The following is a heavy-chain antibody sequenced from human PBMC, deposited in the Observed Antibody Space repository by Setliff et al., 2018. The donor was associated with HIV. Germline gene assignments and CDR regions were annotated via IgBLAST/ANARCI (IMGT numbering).Heavy chain of an antibody. CDR2: MPPTSGNT. V-gene: IGHV3-23*01. CDR3: VKGGAALG. D-gene: IGHD6-25*01. CDR1: GFTFNNFA. Sequence: GGSLRLSCAASGFTFNNFAMSWVRQAPGKGLEWVSGMPPTSGNTYYADSVKGRFTISRDSSKNTVHLQMNSLTADDTAVYYCVKGGAALGWGQGTLVTVSS. J-gene: IGHJ4*02.